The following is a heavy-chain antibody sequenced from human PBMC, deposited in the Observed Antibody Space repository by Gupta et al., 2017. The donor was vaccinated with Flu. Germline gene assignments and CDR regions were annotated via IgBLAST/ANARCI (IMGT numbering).Heavy chain of an antibody. CDR2: INEDGTIE. V-gene: IGHV3-74*01. Sequence: EVQLVESGGGLVLPGGSLRLSCAASGFTFRNYWMFWVRQAPGKGLVWVSRINEDGTIETFADARKGRFTISRDNAKDTLYLQMNGLRDDDTAVYFCASEADMDKDTVPTGEKFYEWGQGTMVTVSS. D-gene: IGHD3-16*01. CDR1: GFTFRNYW. J-gene: IGHJ1*01. CDR3: ASEADMDKDTVPTGEKFYE.